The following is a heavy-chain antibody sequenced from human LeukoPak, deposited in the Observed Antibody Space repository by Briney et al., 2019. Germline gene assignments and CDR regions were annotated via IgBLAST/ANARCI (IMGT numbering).Heavy chain of an antibody. J-gene: IGHJ4*02. V-gene: IGHV4-61*02. CDR2: IYASGST. Sequence: SETLSLTCTVSGASISSGTYYWSWIRQPAGKGLEWIGRIYASGSTNYNPSLKSRVTISVDTSKNQFSLKLSSVTAADTAVYYCARDLGVRGVISFSTNWGQGTLVTVSS. CDR3: ARDLGVRGVISFSTN. D-gene: IGHD3-10*01. CDR1: GASISSGTYY.